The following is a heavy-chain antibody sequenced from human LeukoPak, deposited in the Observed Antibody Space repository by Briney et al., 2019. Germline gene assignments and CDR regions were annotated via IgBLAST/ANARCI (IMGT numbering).Heavy chain of an antibody. CDR3: AKQWSGGSALYWFDP. V-gene: IGHV3-30*18. Sequence: GGSLRLSCAASGFSFSAYGMHWVRRVPGKGLDWVTVISSDGSDKYYADSVKGRFTISRDNSKNTLYLQMISLRGEDTAVYYCAKQWSGGSALYWFDPWGQGTLVTVSS. J-gene: IGHJ5*02. CDR1: GFSFSAYG. CDR2: ISSDGSDK. D-gene: IGHD2-15*01.